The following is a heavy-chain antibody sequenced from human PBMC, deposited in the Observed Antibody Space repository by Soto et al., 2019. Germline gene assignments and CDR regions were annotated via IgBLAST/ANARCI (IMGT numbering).Heavy chain of an antibody. CDR2: IYSGGST. CDR1: GFTVSSNY. D-gene: IGHD1-26*01. Sequence: GGSLRLSCAASGFTVSSNYMSWVRQAPGKGLEWVSVIYSGGSTYYADSVKGRFTISRDNSKNTLFLQMNSLRAEDTAVYYCARDRSGSPQVWGQGTLVTVSS. J-gene: IGHJ4*02. V-gene: IGHV3-53*01. CDR3: ARDRSGSPQV.